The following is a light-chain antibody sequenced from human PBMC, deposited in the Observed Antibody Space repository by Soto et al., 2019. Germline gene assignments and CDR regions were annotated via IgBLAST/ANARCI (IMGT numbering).Light chain of an antibody. CDR1: SSNIGNNY. CDR2: DNN. Sequence: QSVLTQPPSVSAAPGQTVTISCSGSSSNIGNNYVSWYQQLPGTAPKLLIYDNNKRPSGIPDRFSGYKSGTSATLGITGLQTGDEADYYCGTWDSSLSAVVFGGGTKLTVL. V-gene: IGLV1-51*01. CDR3: GTWDSSLSAVV. J-gene: IGLJ2*01.